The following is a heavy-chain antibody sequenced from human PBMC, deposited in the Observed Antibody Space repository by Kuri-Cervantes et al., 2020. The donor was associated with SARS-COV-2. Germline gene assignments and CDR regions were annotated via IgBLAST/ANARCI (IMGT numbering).Heavy chain of an antibody. CDR3: TRDDFWSGYYTS. Sequence: GGSLRLSCTVSGFTFGDYAMTWVRQAPGKGLEWVGFMRSKAYGGTTEYAASVKGRFTISRDDSKSIAYPHMNSLKTEDTAVYYCTRDDFWSGYYTSWGQGTLVTVSS. J-gene: IGHJ5*02. V-gene: IGHV3-49*04. CDR1: GFTFGDYA. CDR2: MRSKAYGGTT. D-gene: IGHD3-3*01.